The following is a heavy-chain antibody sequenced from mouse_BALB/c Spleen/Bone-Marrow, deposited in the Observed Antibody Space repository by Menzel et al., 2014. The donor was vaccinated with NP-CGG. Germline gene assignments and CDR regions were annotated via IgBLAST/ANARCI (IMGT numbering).Heavy chain of an antibody. CDR3: VRHGYDGYYFDY. V-gene: IGHV5-12-2*01. J-gene: IGHJ2*01. Sequence: DVMLVQSGGGLVQPGASLKLSCAASGFTFSSYIMHWVRQTPEKRLEWVVYISTGGDNTYYPDTVKGRFIISRDNAKNTLYLQMSSLKSEDTAMYYCVRHGYDGYYFDYWGQGTTLTVSS. CDR1: GFTFSSYI. D-gene: IGHD2-14*01. CDR2: ISTGGDNT.